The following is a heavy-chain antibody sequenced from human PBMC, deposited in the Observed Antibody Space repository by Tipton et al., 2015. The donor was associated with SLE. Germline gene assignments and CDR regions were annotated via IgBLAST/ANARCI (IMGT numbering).Heavy chain of an antibody. CDR2: TRYDGSNK. Sequence: SLRLSCATSGFTFSSYGMHWVRQAPGKGLEWVAFTRYDGSNKYYADSVKGRFTISRDNSKNTLYLQMNSLRAEDTAVYYCAKDLDRPGDYYYYYGMDVWGQGTTVTVSS. J-gene: IGHJ6*02. D-gene: IGHD3-10*01. V-gene: IGHV3-30*02. CDR3: AKDLDRPGDYYYYYGMDV. CDR1: GFTFSSYG.